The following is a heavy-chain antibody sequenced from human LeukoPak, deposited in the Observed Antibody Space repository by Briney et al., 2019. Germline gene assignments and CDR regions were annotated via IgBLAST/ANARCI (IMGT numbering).Heavy chain of an antibody. CDR1: GFTFSSYW. CDR3: AKRYGGYMDV. Sequence: PGGSLRLSCAASGFTFSSYWMHWVRQAPGKGLVWVSRINSDGSSTNYADTVKGRFTISRDNAKNTLYLQMNSLRAEDTAVYYCAKRYGGYMDVWGKGTTVTVSS. V-gene: IGHV3-74*01. J-gene: IGHJ6*03. D-gene: IGHD3-10*01. CDR2: INSDGSST.